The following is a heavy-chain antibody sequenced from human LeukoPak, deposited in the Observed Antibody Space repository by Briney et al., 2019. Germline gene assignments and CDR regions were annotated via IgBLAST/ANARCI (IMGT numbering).Heavy chain of an antibody. CDR3: ARAHYGEYYFDY. D-gene: IGHD3-16*01. V-gene: IGHV1-69*04. CDR1: GGTFSSYA. J-gene: IGHJ4*02. Sequence: SVKVSCKASGGTFSSYAISWVRQASGQGLEWMGRIIPILGIANYAQKFQGRVTITADKSTSTAYMELSSLRSEDTAVYYCARAHYGEYYFDYWGQGTLVTVSS. CDR2: IIPILGIA.